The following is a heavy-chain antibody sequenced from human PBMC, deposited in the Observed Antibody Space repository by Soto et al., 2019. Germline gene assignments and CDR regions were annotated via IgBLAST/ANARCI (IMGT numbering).Heavy chain of an antibody. Sequence: QLQLQESGSGLVKPSQTLCLTCAVSGGSISSGGYSWSWIRQPPGKGLEWIGYIYHSGSTYYNPSLKSRVTISVDRSKNQFSLKLSSVTAADTAVYYCARSIKGGYDYGYFDYWGQGTLVTVSS. D-gene: IGHD5-12*01. V-gene: IGHV4-30-2*01. CDR1: GGSISSGGYS. J-gene: IGHJ4*02. CDR3: ARSIKGGYDYGYFDY. CDR2: IYHSGST.